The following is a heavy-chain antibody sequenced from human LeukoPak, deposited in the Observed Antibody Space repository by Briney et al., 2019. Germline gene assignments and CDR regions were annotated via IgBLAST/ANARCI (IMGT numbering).Heavy chain of an antibody. V-gene: IGHV3-23*01. D-gene: IGHD3-10*01. J-gene: IGHJ5*02. CDR1: GFTVSSNY. CDR3: ARENAGWFDP. CDR2: ISGSGGST. Sequence: GGSLRLSCAASGFTVSSNYMSWVRQAPGKGLEWASAISGSGGSTYYADSVKGRFTISRDNSKNTLYLQMNSLRAEDTAVYYCARENAGWFDPWGQGTLVTVSS.